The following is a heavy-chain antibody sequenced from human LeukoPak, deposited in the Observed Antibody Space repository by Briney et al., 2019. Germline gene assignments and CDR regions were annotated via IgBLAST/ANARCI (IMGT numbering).Heavy chain of an antibody. Sequence: SVKVSCKASGFTFTSSAMQWVRQARGQRLEWIGWIVVGSGNTDYAQKFQERVTITRDMSTSTAYMELSSLRSEDTAVYYCAAGPPPHYDILTGYPGNWFDPWGQGTLVTVSS. CDR3: AAGPPPHYDILTGYPGNWFDP. CDR1: GFTFTSSA. D-gene: IGHD3-9*01. J-gene: IGHJ5*02. CDR2: IVVGSGNT. V-gene: IGHV1-58*02.